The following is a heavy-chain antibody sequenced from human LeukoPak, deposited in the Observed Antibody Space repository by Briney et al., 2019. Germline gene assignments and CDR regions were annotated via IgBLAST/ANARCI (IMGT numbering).Heavy chain of an antibody. Sequence: ASVKVSCKASGYTFTAYHIHWVRQAPGQGLEWMGWINPYSGGTNFAQRFQGRVTMTRDTSISTAYMELSRLTSDDTAVYYCAKERYSNGYYTSAYWGQGTLVTVSS. CDR2: INPYSGGT. V-gene: IGHV1-2*02. D-gene: IGHD6-19*01. CDR3: AKERYSNGYYTSAY. CDR1: GYTFTAYH. J-gene: IGHJ4*02.